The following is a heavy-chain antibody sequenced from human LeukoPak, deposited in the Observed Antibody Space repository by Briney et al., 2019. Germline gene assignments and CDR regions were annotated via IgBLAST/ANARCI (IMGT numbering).Heavy chain of an antibody. Sequence: ASVKVSCKASGYTFTSYGISWVRQAPGQGLEWMGWISAYNGNTNYAQKLQGRVTMTTDTSTSTAYMELRSLRSDDTAVYYCARGLYDYVWGSYADYWGQGNLVTVSS. CDR1: GYTFTSYG. J-gene: IGHJ4*02. V-gene: IGHV1-18*01. CDR3: ARGLYDYVWGSYADY. CDR2: ISAYNGNT. D-gene: IGHD3-16*01.